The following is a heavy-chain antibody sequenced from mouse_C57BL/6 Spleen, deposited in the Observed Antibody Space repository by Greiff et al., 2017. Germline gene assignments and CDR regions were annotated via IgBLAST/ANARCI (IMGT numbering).Heavy chain of an antibody. CDR3: ARSLYDYDGAWFAY. V-gene: IGHV1-85*01. Sequence: QVQLKESGPELVKPGASVKLSCKASGYTFTSYDINWVKQRPGQGLEWIGWIYPRDGSTKYNEKFKGKATLTVDTSSSTAYMELHSLTSEDSAVYFCARSLYDYDGAWFAYWGQGTLVTVSA. J-gene: IGHJ3*01. CDR1: GYTFTSYD. D-gene: IGHD2-4*01. CDR2: IYPRDGST.